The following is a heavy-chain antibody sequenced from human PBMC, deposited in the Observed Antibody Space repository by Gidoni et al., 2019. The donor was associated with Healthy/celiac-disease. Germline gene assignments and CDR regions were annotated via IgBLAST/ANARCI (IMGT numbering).Heavy chain of an antibody. Sequence: QVQLQESGPGLVKPSETLSLTCTVSGGSISSSYWSWIRQPPGKGLEWIGYIYYSGSTNYNPSLKSRVTISVDTSKNQFSLKLSSVTAADTAVYYCARDLGYGGNSVAGLWRWFDPWGQGTLVTVSS. J-gene: IGHJ5*02. CDR2: IYYSGST. CDR1: GGSISSSY. V-gene: IGHV4-59*01. D-gene: IGHD4-17*01. CDR3: ARDLGYGGNSVAGLWRWFDP.